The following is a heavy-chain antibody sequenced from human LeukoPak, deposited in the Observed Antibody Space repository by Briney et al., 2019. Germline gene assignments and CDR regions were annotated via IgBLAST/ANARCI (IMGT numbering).Heavy chain of an antibody. V-gene: IGHV5-51*01. CDR2: IYPGDSNT. CDR1: AYTFSIAW. D-gene: IGHD6-19*01. Sequence: GESLKISCKGSAYTFSIAWIGWVRQMPGKGLEWMRSIYPGDSNTEYSPSFQGQVTISADKSINTAYLQWSSLKASDTAMYYCASINRGWYQAGLGGQGPLVTVSS. J-gene: IGHJ4*02. CDR3: ASINRGWYQAGL.